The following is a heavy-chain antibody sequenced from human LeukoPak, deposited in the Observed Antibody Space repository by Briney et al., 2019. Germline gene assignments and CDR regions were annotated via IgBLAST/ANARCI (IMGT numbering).Heavy chain of an antibody. CDR3: ARVYFGSGSLNFDY. CDR2: ISSSSNYI. D-gene: IGHD3-10*01. V-gene: IGHV3-21*01. CDR1: GFTFSSYA. Sequence: PGGSLRLSCAASGFTFSSYAMSWVRQAPGKGLEWVSSISSSSNYIYYADSVKGRFTISRDNAKNSLYLQMNSLRAEDTAVYYCARVYFGSGSLNFDYWGQGTLVTVSS. J-gene: IGHJ4*02.